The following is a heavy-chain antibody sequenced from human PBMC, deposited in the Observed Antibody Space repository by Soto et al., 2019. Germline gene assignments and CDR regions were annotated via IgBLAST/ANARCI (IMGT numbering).Heavy chain of an antibody. CDR3: ARSEGYCSGGSCYFDY. D-gene: IGHD2-15*01. CDR2: IYPGDSDT. Sequence: GGSLRLSCKGSGYSFTSYWIGWVRQMPGKGLEWMGIIYPGDSDTRYSPSFQGQVTISADKSISTAYLQWSSLKASDTAMYYCARSEGYCSGGSCYFDYWGQGTLVTVSS. CDR1: GYSFTSYW. V-gene: IGHV5-51*01. J-gene: IGHJ4*02.